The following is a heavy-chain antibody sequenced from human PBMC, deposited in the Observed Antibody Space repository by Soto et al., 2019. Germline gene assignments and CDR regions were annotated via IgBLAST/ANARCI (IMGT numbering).Heavy chain of an antibody. D-gene: IGHD2-2*01. CDR2: IIPIFGTA. CDR1: GGTFSSYA. J-gene: IGHJ6*02. Sequence: GASVKVSCKASGGTFSSYAISWVRQAPGQGLEWMGGIIPIFGTANYAQKFQGRVTITADESTSTAYMELSSLRSEDTAVYYCALWQYQLHYYYYGMDVWGQGTTVTVS. CDR3: ALWQYQLHYYYYGMDV. V-gene: IGHV1-69*13.